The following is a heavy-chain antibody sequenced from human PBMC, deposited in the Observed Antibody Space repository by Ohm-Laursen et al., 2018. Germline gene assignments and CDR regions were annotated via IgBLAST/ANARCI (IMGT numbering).Heavy chain of an antibody. J-gene: IGHJ4*02. D-gene: IGHD6-19*01. CDR2: ISGSGGST. Sequence: SLRLSCAASGFTFSSYAMSWVRQAPGKGLEWVSAISGSGGSTYYADSVKGRFTISRDNSKNTLYLQMNSLRAEDTAVYYCARGWSSGWYSDYWGQGTLVTVSS. CDR3: ARGWSSGWYSDY. CDR1: GFTFSSYA. V-gene: IGHV3-23*01.